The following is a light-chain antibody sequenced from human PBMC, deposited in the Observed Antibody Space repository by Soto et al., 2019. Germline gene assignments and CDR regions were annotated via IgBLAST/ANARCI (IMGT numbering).Light chain of an antibody. Sequence: QSALTQPASVSGSPGQSITISCAGTIRDVGAYNLVSWYQQHPGRAPQLIIYEVRTRPSGISFRFSGSKSGNTASLTISGLQAEDEADYYCSSYTTKSSLIFGGGTKVTVL. CDR2: EVR. J-gene: IGLJ2*01. CDR1: IRDVGAYNL. V-gene: IGLV2-14*01. CDR3: SSYTTKSSLI.